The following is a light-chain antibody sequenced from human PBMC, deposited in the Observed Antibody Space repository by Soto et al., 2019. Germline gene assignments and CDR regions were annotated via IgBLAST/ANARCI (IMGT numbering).Light chain of an antibody. CDR2: WAS. J-gene: IGKJ2*01. CDR3: QQYHTTPFT. V-gene: IGKV4-1*01. Sequence: IVMTQSQDSLAVSLGERATINCKSSQDILYSSNNRNYLGWYQHKPGQPPRLLISWASTRESGVPDRFSGSGAGTDFTLTISSLQAEDVAVYYCQQYHTTPFTFGQGTKLEIK. CDR1: QDILYSSNNRNY.